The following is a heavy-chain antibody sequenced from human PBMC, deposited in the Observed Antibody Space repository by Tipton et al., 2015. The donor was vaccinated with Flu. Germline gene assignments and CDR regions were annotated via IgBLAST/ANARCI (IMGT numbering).Heavy chain of an antibody. CDR3: VRAIAAAGSR. CDR2: IKQDGSEK. J-gene: IGHJ4*02. Sequence: SLRLSCVASGFTLSSYWMSWVRQAPGKGLEWVANIKQDGSEKYYVDSVKGRFIISRDNAKNSLYLQMNSLRSEDTAVYYCVRAIAAAGSRWGQGTLVTVSS. CDR1: GFTLSSYW. V-gene: IGHV3-7*01. D-gene: IGHD6-13*01.